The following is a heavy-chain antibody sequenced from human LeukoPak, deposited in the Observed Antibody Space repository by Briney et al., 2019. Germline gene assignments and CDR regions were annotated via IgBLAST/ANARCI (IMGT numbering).Heavy chain of an antibody. D-gene: IGHD3-22*01. J-gene: IGHJ4*02. Sequence: GGSLRLSCAASGFTFRSYSMTWVRQAPGKGLEWVSSISGSGSSVHYADSVKGRFTISRDNPKNSLYLQMNSLRAEDTAVYYCAKDRPSYYYDSSGYYGYWGQGTLVTVSS. CDR1: GFTFRSYS. V-gene: IGHV3-21*04. CDR3: AKDRPSYYYDSSGYYGY. CDR2: ISGSGSSV.